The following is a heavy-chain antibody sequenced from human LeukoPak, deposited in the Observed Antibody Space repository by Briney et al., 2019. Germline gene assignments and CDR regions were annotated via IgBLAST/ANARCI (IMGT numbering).Heavy chain of an antibody. CDR2: IYHSGST. CDR3: ARGPVSPKDYYYYYGMDV. Sequence: SETLSLTCAVSGGSISSGGYSWSWNRQPRGKGLEWIGYIYHSGSTYYNPSLKSRVTISVDRSENQFSLKLSSVTAADTAVYYCARGPVSPKDYYYYYGMDVWGQGTTVTVSS. D-gene: IGHD2-8*01. V-gene: IGHV4-30-2*01. CDR1: GGSISSGGYS. J-gene: IGHJ6*02.